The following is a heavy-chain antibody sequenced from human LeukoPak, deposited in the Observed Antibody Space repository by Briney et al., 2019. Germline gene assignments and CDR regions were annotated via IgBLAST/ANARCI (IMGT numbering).Heavy chain of an antibody. Sequence: GGSLRLSCAASGFTFSSYAMSWVRQAPGKGLEWVSAISANGGSTYYADSVKGRFTISRDNSKNTLYLQMNSLRAEDTAVYYCAKGGSITIIDYWGQGTLVTVSS. CDR2: ISANGGST. V-gene: IGHV3-23*01. D-gene: IGHD3-3*01. CDR1: GFTFSSYA. CDR3: AKGGSITIIDY. J-gene: IGHJ4*02.